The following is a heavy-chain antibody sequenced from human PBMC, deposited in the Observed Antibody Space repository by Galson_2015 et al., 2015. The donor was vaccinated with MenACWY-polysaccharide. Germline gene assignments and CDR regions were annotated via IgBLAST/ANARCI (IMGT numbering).Heavy chain of an antibody. CDR3: ARHRPRGNGMDV. CDR1: GFSFSIYF. J-gene: IGHJ6*02. Sequence: SLRLSCAASGFSFSIYFMHWVRQAPGKVWVSRINPDGSNPIYADSVKGRFTISRDNSKNTLYLQMNSLRADDTAMYYCARHRPRGNGMDVWGQGTTVTVSS. V-gene: IGHV3-74*01. D-gene: IGHD1-14*01. CDR2: INPDGSNP.